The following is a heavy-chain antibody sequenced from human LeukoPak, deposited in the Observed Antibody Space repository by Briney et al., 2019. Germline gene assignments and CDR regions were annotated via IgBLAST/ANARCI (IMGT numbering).Heavy chain of an antibody. V-gene: IGHV4-30-2*01. J-gene: IGHJ4*02. CDR3: AREVQQLDAHFDY. Sequence: LRLSCAASGFTFSNNAMHWIRQPPGKGLEWIGYIYHSGSTYYNPSLKSRVTISVDRSKNQFSLKLSSVTAADTAVYYCAREVQQLDAHFDYWGQGTLVTVSS. CDR2: IYHSGST. D-gene: IGHD6-13*01. CDR1: GFTFSNNA.